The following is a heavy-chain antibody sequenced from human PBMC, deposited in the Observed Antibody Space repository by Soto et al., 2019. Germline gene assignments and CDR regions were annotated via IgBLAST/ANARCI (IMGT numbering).Heavy chain of an antibody. Sequence: GGSLRLSCAASGFTFSSYAMSWVRQAPGKGLEWVSGISCSGVSIDYADSVKGRFTISRDNAKNSLYLQMNSLRPEDTALYYCARGRAFAARATGYFDYWGQGTLVTVSS. CDR1: GFTFSSYA. J-gene: IGHJ4*02. D-gene: IGHD6-6*01. CDR3: ARGRAFAARATGYFDY. CDR2: ISCSGVSI. V-gene: IGHV3-20*04.